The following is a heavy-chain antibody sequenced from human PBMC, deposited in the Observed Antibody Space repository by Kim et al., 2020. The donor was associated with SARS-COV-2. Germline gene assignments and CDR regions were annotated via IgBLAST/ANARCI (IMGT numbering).Heavy chain of an antibody. D-gene: IGHD3-9*01. Sequence: DSVKGRLTISRDNSKNTLYLKMNSLRAEDTAVYYWARGYDILTGYFYFDYWGQGTLVTVSS. CDR3: ARGYDILTGYFYFDY. J-gene: IGHJ4*02. V-gene: IGHV3-30*01.